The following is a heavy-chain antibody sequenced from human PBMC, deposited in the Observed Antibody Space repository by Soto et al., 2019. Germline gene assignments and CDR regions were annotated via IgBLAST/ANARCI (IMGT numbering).Heavy chain of an antibody. V-gene: IGHV3-30*03. D-gene: IGHD6-19*01. CDR2: ISNDGGSK. CDR3: YSSGW. CDR1: GFTFSTYA. J-gene: IGHJ4*02. Sequence: QVQLVESGGGVVQPGRSLRLSCTASGFTFSTYAMHWVRQAPGKGLEWVAVISNDGGSKYYADSVKGRFTISRDNSKNTMYLQMNSPRAEDTAVYYGYSSGWWGQGTLVTVSS.